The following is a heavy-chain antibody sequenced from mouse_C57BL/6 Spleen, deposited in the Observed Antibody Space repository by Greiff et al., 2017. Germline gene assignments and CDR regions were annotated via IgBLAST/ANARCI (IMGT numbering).Heavy chain of an antibody. D-gene: IGHD2-1*01. CDR1: GYTFTSYW. CDR2: IYPSDSET. Sequence: QVQLQQPGAELVRPGSSVKLSCKASGYTFTSYWMAWVKQRPGQGLEWIGNIYPSDSETHYNQKFKDKATLTVDKSSSTAYMQLSSLTSEDSAVYYCARGSTMRAMDYWGQGTSVTVSS. V-gene: IGHV1-61*01. CDR3: ARGSTMRAMDY. J-gene: IGHJ4*01.